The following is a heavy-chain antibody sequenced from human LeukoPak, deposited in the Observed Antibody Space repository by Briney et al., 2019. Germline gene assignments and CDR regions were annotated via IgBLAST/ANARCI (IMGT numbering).Heavy chain of an antibody. Sequence: GASVEVSCKASGGTFSSYAISWVRQAPGQGLEWMGRIIPILGIANYAQKFQGRVTMTEDTSTDTAYMELSSLRSEDTAVYYCATEATETTVTRRGQVGHYWGQGTLVTVSS. CDR2: IIPILGIA. CDR1: GGTFSSYA. J-gene: IGHJ4*02. D-gene: IGHD4-17*01. CDR3: ATEATETTVTRRGQVGHY. V-gene: IGHV1-69*04.